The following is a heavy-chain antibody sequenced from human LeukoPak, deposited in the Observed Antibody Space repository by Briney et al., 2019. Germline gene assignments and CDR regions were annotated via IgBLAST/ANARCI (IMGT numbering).Heavy chain of an antibody. CDR2: IYYSGST. Sequence: SETLSLTCTVSGGSISSSNYYWGWFGRPPGEGRGGIGYIYYSGSTNYNPSLKSRVTISVDTSKNQFSLKLSSVTAADTAVYYCARTAGTTAYFDYWGQGTLVTVSS. CDR1: GGSISSSNYY. J-gene: IGHJ4*02. CDR3: ARTAGTTAYFDY. D-gene: IGHD1-1*01. V-gene: IGHV4-61*05.